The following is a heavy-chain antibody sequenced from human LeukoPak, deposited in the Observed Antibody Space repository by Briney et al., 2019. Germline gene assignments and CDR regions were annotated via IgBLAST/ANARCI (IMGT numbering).Heavy chain of an antibody. D-gene: IGHD2-15*01. V-gene: IGHV4-4*07. CDR2: IYTSGST. CDR3: ARVGVVVVAGSSSTPNWFDP. J-gene: IGHJ5*02. Sequence: SETLSLTCTVSGGSISSYYWSWIRQPAGKGLEWIGRIYTSGSTNYNPSLKSRVTMSVDTSKNQFSLKLSSVTAADTAVYYCARVGVVVVAGSSSTPNWFDPWGQGTLVTVSS. CDR1: GGSISSYY.